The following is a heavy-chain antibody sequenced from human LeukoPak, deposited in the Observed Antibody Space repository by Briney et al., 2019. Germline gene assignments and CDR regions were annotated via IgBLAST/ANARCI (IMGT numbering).Heavy chain of an antibody. CDR2: ISSSGTTT. V-gene: IGHV3-11*04. J-gene: IGHJ4*02. CDR1: GFTFSDHY. CDR3: AREPHDYTMYYFDL. D-gene: IGHD4-11*01. Sequence: PGGSLRLSCAASGFTFSDHYMTWIRQAPGKGPEWVSYISSSGTTTYYADSVKGRFTISRDNAKSSLYLQMNSLRVEDTAVYYCAREPHDYTMYYFDLWGQGTLVTVSS.